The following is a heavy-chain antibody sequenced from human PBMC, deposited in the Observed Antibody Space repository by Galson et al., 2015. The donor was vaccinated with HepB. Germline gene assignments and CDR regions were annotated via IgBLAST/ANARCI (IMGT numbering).Heavy chain of an antibody. CDR3: ARGDSSGWYYFDY. Sequence: SLRLSCAASGFTFSSYSMNWVRQAPGKGLEWVSSISSSGSYIYYADSVKGRFTISRDNAKNSLYLQMNSLRAEDTAVYYCARGDSSGWYYFDYWGQGTLVTVSS. CDR1: GFTFSSYS. D-gene: IGHD6-19*01. CDR2: ISSSGSYI. J-gene: IGHJ4*02. V-gene: IGHV3-21*01.